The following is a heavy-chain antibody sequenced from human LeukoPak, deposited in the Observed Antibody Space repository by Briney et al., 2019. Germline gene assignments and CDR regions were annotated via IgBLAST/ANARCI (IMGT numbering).Heavy chain of an antibody. J-gene: IGHJ5*02. D-gene: IGHD1-1*01. Sequence: VASVEVSCKASGGTFSSYAISWVRQAPGQGLEWMGRIIPIFGIANYAQKFQGRVTITADKSTSTAYMELSSLRSEDTAVYYCASRQTGTTSGSWFDPWGQGTLVTVSS. CDR1: GGTFSSYA. V-gene: IGHV1-69*04. CDR2: IIPIFGIA. CDR3: ASRQTGTTSGSWFDP.